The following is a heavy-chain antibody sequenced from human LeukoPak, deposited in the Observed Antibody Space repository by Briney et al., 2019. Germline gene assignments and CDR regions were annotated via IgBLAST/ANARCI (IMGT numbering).Heavy chain of an antibody. D-gene: IGHD1-26*01. CDR3: ARDEVGAPPIDY. V-gene: IGHV3-74*01. CDR2: INGDGGST. J-gene: IGHJ4*02. Sequence: GGSLRLSCEASGFAFSSHWMHWVRQAPGKGLVWVSNINGDGGSTGYADSVKGRFTTSRDNAKNTLYLHMNSLRVEDTAVYYCARDEVGAPPIDYCGQGALVTVSS. CDR1: GFAFSSHW.